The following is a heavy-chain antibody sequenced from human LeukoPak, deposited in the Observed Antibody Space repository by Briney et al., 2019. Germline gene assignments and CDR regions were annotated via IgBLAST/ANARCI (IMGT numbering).Heavy chain of an antibody. J-gene: IGHJ6*02. V-gene: IGHV1-69*04. CDR2: IIPILGIA. CDR3: ARDPSGYGGNLYYYGMDV. CDR1: GDTFSSYA. Sequence: ASVKVSCKASGDTFSSYAISWVRQAPGQGLEWMGRIIPILGIANYAQKFQGRVTITADKSTSTAYMELSSLRSEDTAVYYCARDPSGYGGNLYYYGMDVWGQGTTVTVSS. D-gene: IGHD4-23*01.